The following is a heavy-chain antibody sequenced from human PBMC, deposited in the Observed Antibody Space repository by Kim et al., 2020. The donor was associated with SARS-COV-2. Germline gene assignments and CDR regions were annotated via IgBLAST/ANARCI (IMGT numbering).Heavy chain of an antibody. CDR3: ARGPYYGGSVTSYYMDV. Sequence: SETLSLTCAVYGGSFSGYYWSWVRQPPGKGLEWIGEIHQSGSSNYNPSLKSRVSISTDTSKNPVSLRLNSVTAADTAVYYCARGPYYGGSVTSYYMDVWGKGITVTVXS. D-gene: IGHD3-10*01. CDR1: GGSFSGYY. J-gene: IGHJ6*03. V-gene: IGHV4-34*01. CDR2: IHQSGSS.